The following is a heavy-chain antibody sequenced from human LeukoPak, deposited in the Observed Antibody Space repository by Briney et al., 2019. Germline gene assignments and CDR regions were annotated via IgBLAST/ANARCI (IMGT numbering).Heavy chain of an antibody. D-gene: IGHD3/OR15-3a*01. CDR1: GCSFTSYW. CDR3: ARGGLYYYHMDV. J-gene: IGHJ6*03. Sequence: PGGSPMISFKCSGCSFTSYWLGWVRPMPGKGLEGMGIIYPGDSDNRYSPSFQGQVTISADKSISTAYLQWSSLKASDTAMYYRARGGLYYYHMDVWGKGTTVIVSS. CDR2: IYPGDSDN. V-gene: IGHV5-51*01.